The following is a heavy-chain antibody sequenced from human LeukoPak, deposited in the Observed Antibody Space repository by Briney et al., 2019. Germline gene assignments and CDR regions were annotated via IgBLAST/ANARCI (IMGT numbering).Heavy chain of an antibody. Sequence: GGSLRLSCAASGFTFSSYAMSWVRQAPGKGLEWVSGISGSGGSTYYADSVKGRFTISRDNSKNTLYLQMNSLRAEDTAVYYCAKGGYGYCSSTSCYPPHAFDIWGQGTMVTVSS. CDR2: ISGSGGST. V-gene: IGHV3-23*01. CDR3: AKGGYGYCSSTSCYPPHAFDI. D-gene: IGHD2-2*03. CDR1: GFTFSSYA. J-gene: IGHJ3*02.